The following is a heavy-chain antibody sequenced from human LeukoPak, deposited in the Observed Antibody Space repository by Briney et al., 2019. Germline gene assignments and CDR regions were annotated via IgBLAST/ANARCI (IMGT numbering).Heavy chain of an antibody. CDR3: APG. CDR1: AFNFNHYA. CDR2: VSFDGVNK. Sequence: PGGSLRLSCSTSAFNFNHYAMHWVRQTPGGGLEWVAVVSFDGVNKYYADSVKGRFTITRDNSKDTLYLQMNTLRLEDTGVYYCAPGGGQGTPVTVSS. J-gene: IGHJ4*02. V-gene: IGHV3-30*04.